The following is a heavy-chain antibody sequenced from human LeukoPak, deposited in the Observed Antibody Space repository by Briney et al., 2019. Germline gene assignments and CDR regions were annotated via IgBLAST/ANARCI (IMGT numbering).Heavy chain of an antibody. V-gene: IGHV3-48*03. CDR1: GFTFSSYE. Sequence: PGGSLRLSCAASGFTFSSYEMNWVRQAPGKGLEWVSYISSSGSTIYYADSVKGRFTISRDNSKNTVYLQMNSLRAEDTAIYYCAKHSHDGSAPYYEVQLDYWGQGTLVTVSS. D-gene: IGHD3-22*01. J-gene: IGHJ4*02. CDR2: ISSSGSTI. CDR3: AKHSHDGSAPYYEVQLDY.